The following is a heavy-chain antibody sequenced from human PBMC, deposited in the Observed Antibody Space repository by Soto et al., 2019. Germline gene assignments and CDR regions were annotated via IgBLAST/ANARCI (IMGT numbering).Heavy chain of an antibody. CDR1: GGTFSSYA. CDR2: IIPIFGTA. Sequence: GASVKVSCKASGGTFSSYAISWVRQAPGQGLEWMGGIIPIFGTANYAQKFQGRVTITADESTSTAYMELSSLRSEDTAVYYCARTARDDFWSGYGKGSIGWFDPWGQGILVTVTS. D-gene: IGHD3-3*01. CDR3: ARTARDDFWSGYGKGSIGWFDP. V-gene: IGHV1-69*13. J-gene: IGHJ5*02.